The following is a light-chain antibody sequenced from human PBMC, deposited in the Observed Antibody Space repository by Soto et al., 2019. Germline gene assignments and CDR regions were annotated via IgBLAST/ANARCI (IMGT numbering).Light chain of an antibody. J-gene: IGKJ1*01. V-gene: IGKV3-20*01. CDR2: VAA. CDR3: QQYGGSPT. Sequence: EIVLTQSPGTLSLSPGERATLSCRASQSVNADYLAWYQQRPGQAPRLLIYVAAYWAPGIPDRFSGSGSGTDFTLTIDRLEPEDSAVYYCQQYGGSPTFGQGTKLEIK. CDR1: QSVNADY.